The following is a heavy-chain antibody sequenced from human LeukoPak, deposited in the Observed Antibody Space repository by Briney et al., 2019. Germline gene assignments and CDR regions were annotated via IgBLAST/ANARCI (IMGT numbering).Heavy chain of an antibody. Sequence: PGGSLRLSCTTSGFTFGDYGMSWVRQAPGKGLEWVSAIHWNGGLTNYADSVKGRFTISRDNAKNSLYLQMNSLRPEDSAFYYCVRANYYDSSAYFEIFDYWGQGTLVTVSS. D-gene: IGHD3-22*01. CDR1: GFTFGDYG. V-gene: IGHV3-20*04. CDR2: IHWNGGLT. CDR3: VRANYYDSSAYFEIFDY. J-gene: IGHJ4*02.